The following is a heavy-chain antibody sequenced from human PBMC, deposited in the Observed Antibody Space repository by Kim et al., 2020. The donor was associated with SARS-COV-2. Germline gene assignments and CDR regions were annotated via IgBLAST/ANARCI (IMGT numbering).Heavy chain of an antibody. D-gene: IGHD3-3*01. Sequence: SETLSLTCTVSGGSISSGGYYWSWIRQHPGKGLEWIGYIYYSGSTYYNPSLKSRVTISVDTSKNQFSLKLSSVTAADTAVYYCAGAPYFGSGAASVLGFDYWGQGTLVTVSS. CDR3: AGAPYFGSGAASVLGFDY. CDR1: GGSISSGGYY. J-gene: IGHJ4*02. V-gene: IGHV4-31*03. CDR2: IYYSGST.